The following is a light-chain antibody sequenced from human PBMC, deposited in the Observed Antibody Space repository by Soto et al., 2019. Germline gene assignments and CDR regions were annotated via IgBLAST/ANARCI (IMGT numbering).Light chain of an antibody. Sequence: QSVLTQPPSVSGAPGQRVTISCTESSSNIGAGYDVHWYQQLPGTAPKLLIYGNINRPSGVPDRFSGSKSGTSASLAITGLQAEDEADYYCQSYDSTLSVVFGGGTKLTVL. V-gene: IGLV1-40*01. CDR1: SSNIGAGYD. CDR3: QSYDSTLSVV. J-gene: IGLJ2*01. CDR2: GNI.